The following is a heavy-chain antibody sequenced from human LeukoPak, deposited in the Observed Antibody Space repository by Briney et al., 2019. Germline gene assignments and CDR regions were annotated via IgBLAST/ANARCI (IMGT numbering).Heavy chain of an antibody. D-gene: IGHD4-17*01. Sequence: PGGSLRLSCAASGFTFSSYAMSWVRQAPGKGLEWVSAISGSGGSTYSADSVKGRFTISRDNSKNTLYLQMNSLRAEDTAVYYCATENYGDHGAFDIWGQGTMVTVSS. CDR3: ATENYGDHGAFDI. CDR1: GFTFSSYA. J-gene: IGHJ3*02. V-gene: IGHV3-23*01. CDR2: ISGSGGST.